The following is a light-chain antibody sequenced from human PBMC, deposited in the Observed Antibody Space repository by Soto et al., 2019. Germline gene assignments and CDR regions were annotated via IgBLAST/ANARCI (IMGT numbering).Light chain of an antibody. CDR3: SSYTSSSTLNV. Sequence: QSALTQPASVSGSPGQSITISCTGTSSDVGGYNYVSRYQQHPGKAPKLMIYEVSNRPSGVSNRFSGSKSGNTASLTISGLQAEDEADYYCSSYTSSSTLNVFGTGTKSPS. V-gene: IGLV2-14*01. J-gene: IGLJ1*01. CDR2: EVS. CDR1: SSDVGGYNY.